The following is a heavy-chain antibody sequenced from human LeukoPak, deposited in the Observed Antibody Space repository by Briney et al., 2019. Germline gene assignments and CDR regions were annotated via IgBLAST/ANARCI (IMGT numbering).Heavy chain of an antibody. Sequence: PSETLSLTCTVSGGSISGYYWSWIPQPPGQGLEWIAYIHSNGYTNYNPSLKSRVTISVDTSKNQFSLKVTSVTAADTAMYYCTKREGPMSGSYDYFDPWGQGTLVTVS. D-gene: IGHD1-26*01. CDR3: TKREGPMSGSYDYFDP. V-gene: IGHV4-4*09. J-gene: IGHJ5*02. CDR1: GGSISGYY. CDR2: IHSNGYT.